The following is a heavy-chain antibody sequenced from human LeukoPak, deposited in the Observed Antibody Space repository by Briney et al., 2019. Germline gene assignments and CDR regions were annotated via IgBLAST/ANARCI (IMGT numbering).Heavy chain of an antibody. CDR3: AREGYYDSSGYYSLPEYFQH. CDR1: GYTFSIYD. D-gene: IGHD3-22*01. V-gene: IGHV1-18*01. J-gene: IGHJ1*01. CDR2: VSGYSGNT. Sequence: RASVKVSCKASGYTFSIYDISWVRQAPGQGLEFMGWVSGYSGNTDYVQKFQGRVTMTTDTSTSTAYMELSRLRSDDTAVYYCAREGYYDSSGYYSLPEYFQHWGQGTLVTVSS.